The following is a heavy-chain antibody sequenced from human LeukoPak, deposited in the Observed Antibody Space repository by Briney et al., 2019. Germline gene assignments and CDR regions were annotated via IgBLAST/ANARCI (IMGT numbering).Heavy chain of an antibody. CDR2: ISSTSNYI. Sequence: PGGSLRLSCAASGFTFSNYNFYWVRQAPGKGLEWVSSISSTSNYIYYADSVKGRFTISRDNAKNSLYLQMNSLGAEDTAVYYCARALWSGPVYYGMDVWGQGTTVTVSS. V-gene: IGHV3-21*06. J-gene: IGHJ6*02. CDR3: ARALWSGPVYYGMDV. CDR1: GFTFSNYN. D-gene: IGHD3-10*01.